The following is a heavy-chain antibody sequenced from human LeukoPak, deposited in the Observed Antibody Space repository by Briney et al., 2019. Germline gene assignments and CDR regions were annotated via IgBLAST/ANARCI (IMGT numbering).Heavy chain of an antibody. J-gene: IGHJ4*02. D-gene: IGHD6-19*01. V-gene: IGHV3-30*03. Sequence: GGSLRLSCAAPGFTFSTYGIHWVRQAPGKGLEWVALISFDGSNKYYADSVKGRFTISRDNSKNTLSLQMNSLRAEDTAVYYCAREQWLVLNYFDSWGQGTLVTVSS. CDR1: GFTFSTYG. CDR3: AREQWLVLNYFDS. CDR2: ISFDGSNK.